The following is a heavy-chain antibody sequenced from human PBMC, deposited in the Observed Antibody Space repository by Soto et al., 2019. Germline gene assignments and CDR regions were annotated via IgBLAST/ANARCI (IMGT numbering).Heavy chain of an antibody. D-gene: IGHD6-13*01. CDR2: INPSGGST. Sequence: GASVKVSCKASGYTFTSYYMHWVRQAPGQGLEWMGIINPSGGSTSYAQKFQGRVTMTRDTSTSTVYMELSSLRSEDTAVYYCARDIAVAYSSRQYYYYGMDVWGQGTTVTVSS. CDR1: GYTFTSYY. V-gene: IGHV1-46*01. J-gene: IGHJ6*02. CDR3: ARDIAVAYSSRQYYYYGMDV.